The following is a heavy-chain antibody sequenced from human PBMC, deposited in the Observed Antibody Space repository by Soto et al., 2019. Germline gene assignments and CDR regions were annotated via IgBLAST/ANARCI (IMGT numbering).Heavy chain of an antibody. D-gene: IGHD6-19*01. V-gene: IGHV3-30-3*01. CDR3: ARDLGSGPIIDAFDI. CDR1: GFTFSSYA. J-gene: IGHJ3*02. Sequence: GWALRLSFAASGFTFSSYAMHWVRQAPGKGLEWVAVISYDGSNKYYADSVKGRFTISRDNSKNTLYLQMNSLRAEDTAVYYCARDLGSGPIIDAFDIWGQGTMVTVSS. CDR2: ISYDGSNK.